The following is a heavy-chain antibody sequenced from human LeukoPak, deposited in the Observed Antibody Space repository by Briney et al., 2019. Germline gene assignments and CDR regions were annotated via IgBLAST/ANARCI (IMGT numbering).Heavy chain of an antibody. Sequence: QPGGSLRLSCAASGFTFGSYAMSWVRQVPGKGLEWVANIKQDGNEKYYVDSVGGRFTISRDNTKDSLFLQMDSLRVEDTAVYYCARVTFFYYYFDLWGRGTLVTVSS. CDR2: IKQDGNEK. CDR3: ARVTFFYYYFDL. J-gene: IGHJ2*01. CDR1: GFTFGSYA. V-gene: IGHV3-7*01.